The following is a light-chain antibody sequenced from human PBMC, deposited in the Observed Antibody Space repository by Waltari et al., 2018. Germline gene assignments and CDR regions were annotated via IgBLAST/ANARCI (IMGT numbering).Light chain of an antibody. Sequence: IQMTQSPSSLSASVGDTVTITCQASQGIGNNLNWYQQKPGKAPKLLIYRASSLQSEIPSRFSGSGSGTDFTLTISSLQPEDFATYYCQQGYNYPFTFGPGTKLDIK. CDR1: QGIGNN. J-gene: IGKJ3*01. V-gene: IGKV1-6*01. CDR3: QQGYNYPFT. CDR2: RAS.